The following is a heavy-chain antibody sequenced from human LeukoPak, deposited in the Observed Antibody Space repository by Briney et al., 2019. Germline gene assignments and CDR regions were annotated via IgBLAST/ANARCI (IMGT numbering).Heavy chain of an antibody. CDR2: IGEEKSGSWT. V-gene: IGHV3-23*01. CDR3: AKDPPRSIAVAGDDDAFDI. D-gene: IGHD6-19*01. J-gene: IGHJ3*02. CDR1: GFTLSNYP. Sequence: GGSLRLSCAASGFTLSNYPMGWVRQAPVKGLEWLSAIGEEKSGSWTKSADSVKGRFTISRDNSKNTLYLQMNSLRAEDTAVYYCAKDPPRSIAVAGDDDAFDIWGQGTMVTVSS.